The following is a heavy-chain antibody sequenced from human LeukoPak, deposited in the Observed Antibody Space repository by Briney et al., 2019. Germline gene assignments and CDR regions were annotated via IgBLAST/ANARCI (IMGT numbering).Heavy chain of an antibody. CDR1: GFTFSSYA. Sequence: GASLRLSCAASGFTFSSYAMIWVRQAPGKGLEWVSTISGSGDTTYYADSVKGRFTISRDNSKNTLYLQMNSLRAEDTAVYYCAKSKGSSSGAFDIWGQGTMVTVSS. CDR2: ISGSGDTT. D-gene: IGHD2-2*01. CDR3: AKSKGSSSGAFDI. J-gene: IGHJ3*02. V-gene: IGHV3-23*01.